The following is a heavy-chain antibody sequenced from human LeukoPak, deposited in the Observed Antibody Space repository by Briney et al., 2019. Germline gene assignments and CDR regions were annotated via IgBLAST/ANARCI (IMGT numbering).Heavy chain of an antibody. J-gene: IGHJ6*02. V-gene: IGHV1-2*02. Sequence: GASVKVSCKASGYTFTGYYMHWVRQAPGQGLEWMGWINPNSGGTNYAQKFQGRVTMTRDTSISTAYMGLSRLRSDDTAVYYCARLTITTADYYYGMDVWGQGTTVTVSS. CDR3: ARLTITTADYYYGMDV. D-gene: IGHD3-22*01. CDR1: GYTFTGYY. CDR2: INPNSGGT.